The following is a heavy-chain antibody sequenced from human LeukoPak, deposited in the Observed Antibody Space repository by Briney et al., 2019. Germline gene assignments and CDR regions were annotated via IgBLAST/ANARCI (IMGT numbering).Heavy chain of an antibody. CDR1: GFTFSSYG. V-gene: IGHV3-21*01. J-gene: IGHJ4*02. Sequence: GGSLRLSCAASGFTFSSYGMHWVRQAPGKGLEWVSSISSSSSYIYYADSVKGRFTISRDNAKNSLYLQMNSLRAEDTAVYYCARATIKARAYYFDYWGQGTLVTVSS. CDR3: ARATIKARAYYFDY. D-gene: IGHD5-12*01. CDR2: ISSSSSYI.